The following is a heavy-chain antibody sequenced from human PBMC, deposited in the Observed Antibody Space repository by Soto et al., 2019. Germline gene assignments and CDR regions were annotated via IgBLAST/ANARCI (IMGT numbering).Heavy chain of an antibody. CDR1: GFTFTSSA. V-gene: IGHV1-58*01. CDR3: AADLDIVLVPAAMGAGYYYYYGMDV. J-gene: IGHJ6*02. CDR2: IVVGSGNT. D-gene: IGHD2-2*03. Sequence: SVKVSCKASGFTFTSSAVQWVRQARGQRLEWIGWIVVGSGNTDYAQKFQERVTITRDMSTSTAYMELSSLRSEDTAVYYCAADLDIVLVPAAMGAGYYYYYGMDVWGQGTTVTVSS.